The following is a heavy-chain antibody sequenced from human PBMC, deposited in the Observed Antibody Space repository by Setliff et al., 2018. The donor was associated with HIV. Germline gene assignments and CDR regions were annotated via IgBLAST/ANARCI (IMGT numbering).Heavy chain of an antibody. Sequence: ASVKVSCKASGYSFTNYAMHWVRQAPGQRLEWMGWISAYNGNTNYAQKVQGRITMTTDASTSTVDMELRSLTSDDTAVYYCARLASGGWPLEVFDIWGQGTMVTVSS. J-gene: IGHJ3*02. CDR1: GYSFTNYA. D-gene: IGHD2-15*01. CDR3: ARLASGGWPLEVFDI. V-gene: IGHV1-18*01. CDR2: ISAYNGNT.